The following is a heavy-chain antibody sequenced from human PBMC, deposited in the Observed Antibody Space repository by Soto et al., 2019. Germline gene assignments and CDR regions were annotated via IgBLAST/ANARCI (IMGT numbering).Heavy chain of an antibody. J-gene: IGHJ4*02. CDR3: ARREQLDTFDY. D-gene: IGHD6-13*01. V-gene: IGHV4-39*01. CDR1: GGSISSSSYY. Sequence: SETLSLTCTVSGGSISSSSYYWGWIRQPPGKGLEWIGSIYYSGSTYYNPSLKSRVTISVDTSKNQFSLKLSSVTAADTAVYYCARREQLDTFDYWGQGTLVTVSS. CDR2: IYYSGST.